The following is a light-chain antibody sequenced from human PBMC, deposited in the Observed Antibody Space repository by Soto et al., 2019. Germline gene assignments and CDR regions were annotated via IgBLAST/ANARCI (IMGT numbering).Light chain of an antibody. CDR2: GAS. V-gene: IGKV1-39*01. CDR1: QTISYA. Sequence: DIQMTQSPSSLSASVGDRVTITCRASQTISYALNWYQQKPGKAPRLLIYGASSLQSGVPSRFRGSGSGTYFALTISSPQPEDFVTYYCHQNYRVHSLTFGLGTSVDTK. J-gene: IGKJ1*01. CDR3: HQNYRVHSLT.